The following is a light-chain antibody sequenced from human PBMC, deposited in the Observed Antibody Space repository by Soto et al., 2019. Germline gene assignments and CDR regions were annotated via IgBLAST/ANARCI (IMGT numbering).Light chain of an antibody. CDR2: EVS. Sequence: QSVLTQPASVSGSPGQSITISCTGTSSDVGAYNYVSWYQHHPGKAPKLIVYEVSKRPSGVSNRFSGSKSGDTASLIISGLQAEDEAHYYCKSYTTSSTLVFGGGTQLTVL. CDR3: KSYTTSSTLV. V-gene: IGLV2-14*01. J-gene: IGLJ7*01. CDR1: SSDVGAYNY.